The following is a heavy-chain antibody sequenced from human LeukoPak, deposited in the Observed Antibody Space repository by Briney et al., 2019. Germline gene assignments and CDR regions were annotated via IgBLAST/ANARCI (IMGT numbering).Heavy chain of an antibody. CDR2: INHSGST. CDR3: ARDRGNYPYYYYMDV. D-gene: IGHD1-26*01. Sequence: SETLSLTCAVYGGSFSGYYWSWIRQPPGKGLEWIGEINHSGSTNYNPSLKSRVTISVDTSKNQFSLKLSSVTAADTAVYYCARDRGNYPYYYYMDVWGKGTTLTVSS. CDR1: GGSFSGYY. J-gene: IGHJ6*03. V-gene: IGHV4-34*01.